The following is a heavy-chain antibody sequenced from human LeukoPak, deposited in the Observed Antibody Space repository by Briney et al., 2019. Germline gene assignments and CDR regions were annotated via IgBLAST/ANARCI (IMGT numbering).Heavy chain of an antibody. Sequence: ASVKVSCKASGYTFTDYYMHWMRQAPGQGLEWMGWINPNSGGTNYARNFQGRVTMTRDTSISTAYMELTWLRSDDTAVYYCARVAVVPAWGQGTRVTVSS. J-gene: IGHJ5*02. D-gene: IGHD2-15*01. V-gene: IGHV1-2*02. CDR2: INPNSGGT. CDR3: ARVAVVPA. CDR1: GYTFTDYY.